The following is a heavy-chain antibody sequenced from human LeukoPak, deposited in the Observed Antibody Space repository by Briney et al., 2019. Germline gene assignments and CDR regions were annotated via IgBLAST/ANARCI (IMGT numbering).Heavy chain of an antibody. D-gene: IGHD2-21*01. CDR3: ATDLFGYMDV. CDR1: GFTFSSYN. V-gene: IGHV3-21*01. CDR2: ISFSSTYI. Sequence: GGSLRLSCAASGFTFSSYNMNWVRQAPGKGLEWVSFISFSSTYIYYADSVKGRFTISRDNAKNSLYLQMNSLRAEDTAVYYCATDLFGYMDVWGKGTTVTVSS. J-gene: IGHJ6*03.